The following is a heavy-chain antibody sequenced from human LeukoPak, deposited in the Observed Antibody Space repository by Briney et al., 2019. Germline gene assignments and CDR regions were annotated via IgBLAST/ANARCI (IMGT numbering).Heavy chain of an antibody. Sequence: GGSLRLSCAASGFTFSSYEMNWVRQAPGKGLEWVSYISSSGSTIYYADSVKGRFTISRDNARNSLYLQMNSLRAEDTAVYYCARDTSCSGGSCPVGYWGQGTLVTVSS. V-gene: IGHV3-48*03. J-gene: IGHJ4*02. CDR3: ARDTSCSGGSCPVGY. CDR2: ISSSGSTI. D-gene: IGHD2-15*01. CDR1: GFTFSSYE.